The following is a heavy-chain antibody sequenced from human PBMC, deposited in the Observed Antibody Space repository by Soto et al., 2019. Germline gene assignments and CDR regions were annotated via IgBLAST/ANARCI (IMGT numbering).Heavy chain of an antibody. Sequence: QVQLVESGGGVVQPGRSLRLSCAASGFTFSSYGMHWVRQAPGKGLEWVAVISYDGSNKYYADSVKGRFTISRDNSKNTLYLKMTSLRAEDTAVYYCAKDHVGGVDYWGQGTLVTVSS. J-gene: IGHJ4*02. V-gene: IGHV3-30*18. CDR1: GFTFSSYG. CDR2: ISYDGSNK. D-gene: IGHD3-16*01. CDR3: AKDHVGGVDY.